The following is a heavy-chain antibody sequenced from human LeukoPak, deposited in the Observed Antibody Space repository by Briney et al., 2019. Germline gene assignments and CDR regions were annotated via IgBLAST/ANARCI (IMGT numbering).Heavy chain of an antibody. V-gene: IGHV3-9*01. D-gene: IGHD1-26*01. Sequence: SLRLSCAASGFTFDDYAMHWVRQAPGKGLEWVSGISWNSGSIGYADSVKGRFTISRDNAENSLYLQMNSLRAEDTALYYCAKGQFGSYSFDYWGQGTLVTVSS. CDR1: GFTFDDYA. CDR3: AKGQFGSYSFDY. CDR2: ISWNSGSI. J-gene: IGHJ4*02.